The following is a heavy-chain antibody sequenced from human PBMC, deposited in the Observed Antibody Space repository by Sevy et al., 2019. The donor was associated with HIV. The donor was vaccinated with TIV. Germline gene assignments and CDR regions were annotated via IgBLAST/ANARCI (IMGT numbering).Heavy chain of an antibody. CDR1: GFTFNIYS. Sequence: GGSLRLSCAASGFTFNIYSMSWVRQTPGKGLEWVATLSFGCGKINHADSVKGRFTMSRDDSKNAVYLQMNNLRVEDTAIYYWAGGGCTKPHDYWGQGTLVTVSS. CDR3: AGGGCTKPHDY. CDR2: LSFGCGKI. V-gene: IGHV3-23*01. J-gene: IGHJ4*02. D-gene: IGHD2-8*01.